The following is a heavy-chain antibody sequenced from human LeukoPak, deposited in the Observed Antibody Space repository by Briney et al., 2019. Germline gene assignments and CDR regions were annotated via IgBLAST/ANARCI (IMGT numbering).Heavy chain of an antibody. D-gene: IGHD1-26*01. CDR3: ARGNKWELLFDY. CDR2: FYTSGST. Sequence: SETLSLTCAVYGGSFSGYYWSWIRKPAGKGLEWIGRFYTSGSTNYNPSLKSRVTISVDTSKNQFSLKLSAVTAADTAVYYCARGNKWELLFDYWGQGTLVTVSS. J-gene: IGHJ4*02. V-gene: IGHV4-59*10. CDR1: GGSFSGYY.